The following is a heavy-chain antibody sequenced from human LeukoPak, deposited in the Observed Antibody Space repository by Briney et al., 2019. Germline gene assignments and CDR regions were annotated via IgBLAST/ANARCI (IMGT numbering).Heavy chain of an antibody. J-gene: IGHJ4*02. CDR3: AKGWGDSGYDFIDY. CDR2: INSDGSST. Sequence: GGSLRLSCAASGFTFSSYWMRWVRQAPGKGLLWVSRINSDGSSTSYADSVKGRFTISRDNAKNTLYLQMNSLRAEDTAVYYCAKGWGDSGYDFIDYWGQGTLVTVSS. D-gene: IGHD5-12*01. V-gene: IGHV3-74*01. CDR1: GFTFSSYW.